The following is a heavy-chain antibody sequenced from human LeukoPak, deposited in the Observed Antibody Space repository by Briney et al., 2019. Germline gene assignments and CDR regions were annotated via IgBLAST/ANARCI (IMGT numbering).Heavy chain of an antibody. CDR2: ISAYNGNT. D-gene: IGHD2-15*01. V-gene: IGHV1-18*01. CDR3: ARDGGHCSGGSCYYYYGMDV. J-gene: IGHJ6*02. CDR1: GYTFTSYG. Sequence: ASVKVSCKASGYTFTSYGISWVRQAPGQGLEWMGWISAYNGNTNYAQKLQGRVTMTTDTSTSTAYMELRSLRSDDTAVYYCARDGGHCSGGSCYYYYGMDVWGQGTTVTVSS.